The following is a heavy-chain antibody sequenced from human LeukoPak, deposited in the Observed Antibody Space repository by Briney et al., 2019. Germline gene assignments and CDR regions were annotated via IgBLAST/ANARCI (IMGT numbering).Heavy chain of an antibody. CDR2: INSDGSSA. Sequence: GGSLRLSRAASGFTFNNYWMHWVRQAPGKGLVWVSGINSDGSSATYADSVKGRFAISRDNAKNTLYLEMNSLRAEDMAVYYCAIGVVITTAFDNWGQGTLVTVSS. V-gene: IGHV3-74*01. CDR3: AIGVVITTAFDN. J-gene: IGHJ4*02. CDR1: GFTFNNYW. D-gene: IGHD3-22*01.